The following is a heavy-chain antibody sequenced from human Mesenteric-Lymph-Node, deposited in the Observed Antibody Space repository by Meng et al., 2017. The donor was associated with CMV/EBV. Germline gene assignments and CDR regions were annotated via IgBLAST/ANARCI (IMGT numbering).Heavy chain of an antibody. D-gene: IGHD3-3*01. CDR2: ISGRGDSS. Sequence: GGSLRLSCAVSGFTFSNYAMSWVRQAPGKGLEWVSAISGRGDSSSYADSVKGRFTISRDNSKNTLYLQMNSLRAEDTAVYYCARGNYDFWSGYYVTPYFDYWGQGTLVTVSS. J-gene: IGHJ4*02. CDR1: GFTFSNYA. CDR3: ARGNYDFWSGYYVTPYFDY. V-gene: IGHV3-23*01.